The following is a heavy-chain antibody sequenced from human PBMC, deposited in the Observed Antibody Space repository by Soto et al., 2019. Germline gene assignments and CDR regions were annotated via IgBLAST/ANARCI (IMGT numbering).Heavy chain of an antibody. CDR1: SGALD. J-gene: IGHJ6*03. Sequence: SGALDGRRIRQAPGKGLEWIGYIHHTGSTNYNPSLKSRATISIDTSRKQFSLRLNSVTAADTAIYYCATFRAFYYYMEVWGKGTTVTVSS. D-gene: IGHD3-3*02. CDR2: IHHTGST. CDR3: ATFRAFYYYMEV. V-gene: IGHV4-61*08.